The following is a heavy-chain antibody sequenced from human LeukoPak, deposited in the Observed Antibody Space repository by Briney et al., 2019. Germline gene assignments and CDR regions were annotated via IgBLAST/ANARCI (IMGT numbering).Heavy chain of an antibody. J-gene: IGHJ5*02. D-gene: IGHD3-10*01. Sequence: ASVKVSCKASGYTFTSYGISWVRQAPGQGHEWMGWISAYNGNTNYAQKLQGRVTMTTDTSTSTAYMELRSLRSDDTAVYYCARDPNYYGSGSYYIDNWFDPWGQGTLVTVSS. CDR3: ARDPNYYGSGSYYIDNWFDP. V-gene: IGHV1-18*01. CDR1: GYTFTSYG. CDR2: ISAYNGNT.